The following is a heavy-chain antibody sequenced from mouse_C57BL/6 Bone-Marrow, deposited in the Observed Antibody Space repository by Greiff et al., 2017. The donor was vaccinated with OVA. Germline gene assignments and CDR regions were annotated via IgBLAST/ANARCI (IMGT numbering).Heavy chain of an antibody. CDR3: ASDYYGSSYPFAY. D-gene: IGHD1-1*01. Sequence: EVQLVESGGGLVQPGGSMKLSCAASGFTFSDAWMDWVRQPPGQALEWLGFIRNKANGYTTEYSASVKGRFTISSDNSQSILYLQMNALRAEDSATYYCASDYYGSSYPFAYWGQGTLVTVSA. J-gene: IGHJ3*01. CDR2: IRNKANGYTT. V-gene: IGHV7-3*01. CDR1: GFTFSDAW.